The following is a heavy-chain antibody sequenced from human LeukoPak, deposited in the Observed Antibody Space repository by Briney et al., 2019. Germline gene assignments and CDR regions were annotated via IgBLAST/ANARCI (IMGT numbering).Heavy chain of an antibody. Sequence: PGGSLRLSCAASGFTFSSYAMSWVRQAPGKGLEWVSTISGSGGSTYYADSVKGRFTISRDNSKNTLYLQMNSLKAEDTAVYYCANLRLSPRDYHYMDVWGKGTTVTVSS. CDR2: ISGSGGST. CDR3: ANLRLSPRDYHYMDV. V-gene: IGHV3-23*01. D-gene: IGHD3-3*01. J-gene: IGHJ6*03. CDR1: GFTFSSYA.